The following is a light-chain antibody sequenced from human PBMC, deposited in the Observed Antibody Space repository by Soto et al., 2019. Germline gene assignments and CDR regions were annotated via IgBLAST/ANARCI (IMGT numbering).Light chain of an antibody. CDR1: SSDVGGYNY. CDR3: SSFAGFNNFAV. Sequence: QSALTQPPSASGSPGQSVTISCTGTSSDVGGYNYVSWYQQHPGKAPKLMIYEVSKRPSGVPDRFSGSKSGNTASLTVPGLQAEDEADYYCSSFAGFNNFAVFGGGTKLTVL. CDR2: EVS. V-gene: IGLV2-8*01. J-gene: IGLJ2*01.